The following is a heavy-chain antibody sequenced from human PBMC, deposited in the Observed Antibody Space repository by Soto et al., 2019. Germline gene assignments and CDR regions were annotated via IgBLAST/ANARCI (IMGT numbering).Heavy chain of an antibody. CDR2: ILVGGST. Sequence: VEFLTLSCAVSGFICMSYDMSWVSQAPGKGLEWVSTILVGGSTHDEESVKGRFTISRDTSKNTVYLQMNSLTAGDTAFYYCPKATATSGGAFEIYGQGTMVTVSS. V-gene: IGHV3-23*01. D-gene: IGHD1-1*01. J-gene: IGHJ3*02. CDR3: PKATATSGGAFEI. CDR1: GFICMSYD.